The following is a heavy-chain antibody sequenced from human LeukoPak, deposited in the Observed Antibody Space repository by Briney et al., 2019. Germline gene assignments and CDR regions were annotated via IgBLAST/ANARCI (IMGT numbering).Heavy chain of an antibody. CDR2: IKSKTDGGTT. Sequence: GGSLRLSCAASGFTFSNAWMSWVRQAPGKGLEWVGRIKSKTDGGTTDYAAPVKGRFTISRDDSKNTLYLQMNSLKTEDTAVYYCTTDFYDSSGSRWGPWGQGTLVTVSS. J-gene: IGHJ5*02. CDR3: TTDFYDSSGSRWGP. CDR1: GFTFSNAW. V-gene: IGHV3-15*01. D-gene: IGHD3-22*01.